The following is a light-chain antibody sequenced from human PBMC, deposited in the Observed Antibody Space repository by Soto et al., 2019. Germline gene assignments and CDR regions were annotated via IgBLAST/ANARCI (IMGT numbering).Light chain of an antibody. Sequence: EIVLTQSTGTLSLSPGESATLSCRASQGGFGNYLAWYQQKPGQAPRLLIYLAFKRAPGTPDRFTGSGSGTDFTLTINRLEPEDFATYSCHQYGRDPWTVGQGTKVEIK. CDR3: HQYGRDPWT. CDR2: LAF. CDR1: QGGFGNY. V-gene: IGKV3-20*01. J-gene: IGKJ1*01.